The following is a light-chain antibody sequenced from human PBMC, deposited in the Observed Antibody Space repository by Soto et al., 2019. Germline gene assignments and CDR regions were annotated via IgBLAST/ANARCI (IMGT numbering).Light chain of an antibody. CDR3: LSYTTSSSYV. CDR1: SSDVGAYNR. V-gene: IGLV2-14*01. J-gene: IGLJ1*01. Sequence: QSVLTQPASVSGSPGQSITISCTGTSSDVGAYNRVSWYQQHSGKAPKLMIYEVSNRPSGVSNRFSGSKSGNTVSLTISGLQAEDEADYYCLSYTTSSSYVLGSGTKLTVL. CDR2: EVS.